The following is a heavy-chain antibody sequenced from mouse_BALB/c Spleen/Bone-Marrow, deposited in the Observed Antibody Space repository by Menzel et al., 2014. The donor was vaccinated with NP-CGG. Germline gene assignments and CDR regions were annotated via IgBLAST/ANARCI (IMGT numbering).Heavy chain of an antibody. J-gene: IGHJ3*01. CDR2: IDPANGNT. D-gene: IGHD1-1*01. CDR1: GFNIKDTY. V-gene: IGHV14-3*02. CDR3: ARYNYGSSQFAY. Sequence: EVQGVESEAELVKPGASVKLSCTASGFNIKDTYMHWVKQRPEQGLEWIGRIDPANGNTKYDPKFQGKATITADTSSNTAYLQLSSLTSEDTAVYYCARYNYGSSQFAYWGQGTLVTVSA.